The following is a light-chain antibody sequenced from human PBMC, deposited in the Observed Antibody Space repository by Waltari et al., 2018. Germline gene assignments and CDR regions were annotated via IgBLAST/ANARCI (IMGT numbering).Light chain of an antibody. J-gene: IGLJ2*01. CDR1: TLSDYS. CDR3: NSRDSSGTRVL. Sequence: SSELTQDPAVSVALGQTVRITCQGDTLSDYSPNWYQQKPGQAPLLVIYGNDNRPSGIPDRFSGSRSKNTGALTITGVQAEDEADYYCNSRDSSGTRVLFGGGTKLTVL. CDR2: GND. V-gene: IGLV3-19*01.